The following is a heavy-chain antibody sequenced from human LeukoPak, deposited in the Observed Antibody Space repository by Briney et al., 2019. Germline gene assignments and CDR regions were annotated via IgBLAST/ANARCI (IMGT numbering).Heavy chain of an antibody. J-gene: IGHJ3*01. D-gene: IGHD6-19*01. CDR3: ARKSVDGTFAFDL. Sequence: GGSLRLSCAASGFTLSSYWMHWVRQAPGKGLVWVSRINSDGSTTTYADSVKGRFTISGDNAKNTLYLQMNTLRAEDTAVYSCARKSVDGTFAFDLWGQGTMVTVSS. CDR2: INSDGSTT. CDR1: GFTLSSYW. V-gene: IGHV3-74*03.